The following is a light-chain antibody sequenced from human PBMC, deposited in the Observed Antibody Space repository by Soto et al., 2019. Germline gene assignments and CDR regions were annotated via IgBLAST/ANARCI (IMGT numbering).Light chain of an antibody. CDR3: RQHNSLPIT. Sequence: GDRVTITCLSSQGISSYLVWYQQKAGKAPKSLIYAASTLQTGVPSRFSGSGSGTEFTLTISSLQPEDSATYYCRQHNSLPITFGQGTRLEIK. V-gene: IGKV1-9*01. CDR2: AAS. J-gene: IGKJ5*01. CDR1: QGISSY.